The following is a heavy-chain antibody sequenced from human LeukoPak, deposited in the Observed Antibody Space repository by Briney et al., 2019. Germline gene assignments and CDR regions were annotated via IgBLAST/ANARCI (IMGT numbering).Heavy chain of an antibody. J-gene: IGHJ5*02. CDR1: GYSISSGYY. V-gene: IGHV4-38-2*02. D-gene: IGHD3-22*01. CDR3: ARGEDSSGFWFDP. CDR2: IYHSGST. Sequence: SETLSLTCTVSGYSISSGYYWGWIRQPPGKGLEWIGSIYHSGSTYYNPSLKSRVTISVDTSKNQFSLKLSSVTAADTAVYYCARGEDSSGFWFDPWGQGTLVTVSS.